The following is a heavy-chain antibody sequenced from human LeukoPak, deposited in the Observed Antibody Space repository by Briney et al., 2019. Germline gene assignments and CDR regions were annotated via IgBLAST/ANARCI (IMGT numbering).Heavy chain of an antibody. Sequence: SETLSLTCTVSGGSISSSSYYWGWIRQPPGKGLEWIGSIYYSGSTYYNTSLKSRVTISVDTSKNQFSLKLSSVTAADTAVYYCARHRSYSSSSLFDYWGQGTLVTVSS. CDR3: ARHRSYSSSSLFDY. CDR2: IYYSGST. D-gene: IGHD6-6*01. V-gene: IGHV4-39*01. CDR1: GGSISSSSYY. J-gene: IGHJ4*02.